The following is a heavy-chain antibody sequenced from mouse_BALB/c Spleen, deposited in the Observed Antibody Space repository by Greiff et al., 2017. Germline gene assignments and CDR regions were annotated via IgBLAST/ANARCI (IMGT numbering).Heavy chain of an antibody. D-gene: IGHD1-1*01. CDR2: ISSGGSN. V-gene: IGHV5-6-5*01. CDR3: AREADYYGSSYQAPFAY. CDR1: GFTFSSYA. Sequence: EVKLVESGGGLVKPGGSLKLSCAASGFTFSSYAMSWVRQTPEKRLEWVASISSGGSNYYPDSVKGRFTISRDNARNILYLQMSSLRSEDTAMYYCAREADYYGSSYQAPFAYWGQGTLVTVSA. J-gene: IGHJ3*01.